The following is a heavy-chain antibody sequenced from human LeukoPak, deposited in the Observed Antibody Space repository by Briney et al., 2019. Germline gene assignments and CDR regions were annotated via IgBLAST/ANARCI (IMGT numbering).Heavy chain of an antibody. V-gene: IGHV3-66*02. Sequence: GGSLRLSCAASGFTVSTHYISWVRQAPGKRLEWVSVLYSGSSGSTYYADSVKGRFTISRDNSKNTLYLQMNSLRAEDTAVYYCARDGSAYDFDYWGQGTLVTVSS. CDR3: ARDGSAYDFDY. J-gene: IGHJ4*02. CDR2: LYSGSSGST. D-gene: IGHD5-12*01. CDR1: GFTVSTHY.